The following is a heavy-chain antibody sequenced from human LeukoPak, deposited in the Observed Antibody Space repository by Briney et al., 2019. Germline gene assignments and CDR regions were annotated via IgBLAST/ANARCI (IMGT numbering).Heavy chain of an antibody. D-gene: IGHD3-22*01. Sequence: SETLSLTCTVSGGSISSYYWSWTRRPAGKGLEWIGRISTSGSTNYNPSLKSRVTMSVDTSKNQFSLKLSSVTAADTAVYYCARARDSSGFYLGAFDIWGQGTMVTVSS. CDR1: GGSISSYY. CDR3: ARARDSSGFYLGAFDI. J-gene: IGHJ3*02. CDR2: ISTSGST. V-gene: IGHV4-4*07.